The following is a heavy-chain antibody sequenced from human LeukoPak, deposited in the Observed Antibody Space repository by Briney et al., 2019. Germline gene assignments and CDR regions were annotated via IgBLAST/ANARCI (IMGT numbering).Heavy chain of an antibody. CDR3: ARGLWFGELYYFDY. Sequence: GGSLRLSCAASGFTFSSYEMNWVRQAPGKGLEWVSYISSSGSTIYYADSVRGRFTISRDNAKNSLYLQMSSLRAEDTAVYYCARGLWFGELYYFDYWGQGTLVTVSS. CDR1: GFTFSSYE. CDR2: ISSSGSTI. D-gene: IGHD3-10*01. J-gene: IGHJ4*02. V-gene: IGHV3-48*03.